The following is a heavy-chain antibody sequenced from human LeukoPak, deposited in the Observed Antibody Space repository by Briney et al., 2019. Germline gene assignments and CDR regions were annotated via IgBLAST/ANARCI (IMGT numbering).Heavy chain of an antibody. CDR3: ARVNGWGRDRRYHSHCMDV. CDR1: GFIFSTYA. Sequence: GESLRLSCAASGFIFSTYALNWVRQAPGKGLEWVSFISTSSNHIYYADSVKGSFTFSIYNANNTLMLQMNMLSPKDTARSYFARVNGWGRDRRYHSHCMDVWGGGPRVTVSS. D-gene: IGHD3-10*01. V-gene: IGHV3-21*05. J-gene: IGHJ6*03. CDR2: ISTSSNHI.